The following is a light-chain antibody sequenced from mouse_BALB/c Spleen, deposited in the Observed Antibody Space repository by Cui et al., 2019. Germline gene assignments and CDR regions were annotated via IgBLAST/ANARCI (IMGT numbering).Light chain of an antibody. J-gene: IGKJ5*01. Sequence: NILMTQSPKSMSLSVGERVTLSCKASENVGTYVSWYQQKPEQSPKLLIYGASNRYTGVPDRLTGSGSATDFTLTISSVQAEDLADYHCGQSYSYPTFGAGTKLELK. CDR2: GAS. CDR3: GQSYSYPT. V-gene: IGKV6-20*01. CDR1: ENVGTY.